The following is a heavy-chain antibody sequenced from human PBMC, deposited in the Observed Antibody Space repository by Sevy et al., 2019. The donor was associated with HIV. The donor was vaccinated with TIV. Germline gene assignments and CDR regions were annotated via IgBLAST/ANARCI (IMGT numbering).Heavy chain of an antibody. CDR3: AREDGSRQYFQY. J-gene: IGHJ1*01. CDR1: GFSFTSYS. Sequence: GGSLRLSCAASGFSFTSYSMNWVRQAPGKGLEWVSYISSSSSTIYYADSVKGRFTISRDNAKNSLFLQMNSLRAEDTAVYYCAREDGSRQYFQYWGQGTLVTVSS. V-gene: IGHV3-48*01. D-gene: IGHD6-13*01. CDR2: ISSSSSTI.